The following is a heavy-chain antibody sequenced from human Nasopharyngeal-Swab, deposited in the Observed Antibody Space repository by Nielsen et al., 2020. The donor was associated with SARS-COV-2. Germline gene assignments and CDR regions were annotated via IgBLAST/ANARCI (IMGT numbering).Heavy chain of an antibody. CDR3: AKSVAAAGPDYYYGLDV. CDR1: GFTFSSYA. D-gene: IGHD6-13*01. V-gene: IGHV3-23*01. CDR2: ISGSGGGT. J-gene: IGHJ6*02. Sequence: GESLKISCAASGFTFSSYAMSWVRHAPGKGLEWVSAISGSGGGTYYADSVKGRFTISRDNSKNTLYLQMNSLRAEDTAVYYCAKSVAAAGPDYYYGLDVWGQGTTVTVSS.